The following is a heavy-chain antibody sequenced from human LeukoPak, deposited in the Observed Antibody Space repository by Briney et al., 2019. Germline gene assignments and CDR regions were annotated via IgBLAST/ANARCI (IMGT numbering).Heavy chain of an antibody. Sequence: PSETLSLTCTLSGGSISSYYGSWIRQPPGNGLEWIGYIYYSGSTNYNPSLKSRVTISVDTSKNQFSLKLSSVTAADTAVYYCARGDNWNYRYYFDYWGQGTLVTVSS. CDR2: IYYSGST. CDR3: ARGDNWNYRYYFDY. CDR1: GGSISSYY. J-gene: IGHJ4*02. D-gene: IGHD1-7*01. V-gene: IGHV4-59*01.